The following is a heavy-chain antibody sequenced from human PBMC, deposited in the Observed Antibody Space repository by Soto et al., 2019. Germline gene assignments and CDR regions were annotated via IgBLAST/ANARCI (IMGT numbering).Heavy chain of an antibody. CDR1: GFTFSSYG. Sequence: PGGSLRLSCAASGFTFSSYGMHWVRQAPGKGLEWAAVISYDGSYKYYPDSVNVRFTISGDKSKNTLYRQMDSLRAEDRAVYYCAKDPGRDLVRLSRGLDYWVQGTLVTVSS. V-gene: IGHV3-30*18. D-gene: IGHD3-16*02. CDR2: ISYDGSYK. CDR3: AKDPGRDLVRLSRGLDY. J-gene: IGHJ4*02.